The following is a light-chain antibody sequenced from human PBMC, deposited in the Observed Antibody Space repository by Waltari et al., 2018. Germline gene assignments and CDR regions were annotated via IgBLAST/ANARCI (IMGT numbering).Light chain of an antibody. Sequence: EIVMTQSPATLFVSPGERATPSCRASQSISSNLAWYQQKPGQAPRLLMYGASTRATAIPARFSGSGSGTEFAITISSLQSEDSAVYYCQQYQNWPQTFGQGTKLQIK. CDR3: QQYQNWPQT. V-gene: IGKV3-15*01. J-gene: IGKJ2*01. CDR1: QSISSN. CDR2: GAS.